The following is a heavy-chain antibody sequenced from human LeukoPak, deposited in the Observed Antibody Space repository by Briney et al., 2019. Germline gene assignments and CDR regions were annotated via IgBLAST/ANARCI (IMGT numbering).Heavy chain of an antibody. V-gene: IGHV3-23*01. Sequence: SGGSLRLSCAASGFTFTNYALSWVRQAPGKGLEWVSAISGIGNAIFYADSVKGRFTISRDSSKNTLSLQMASLRAEDTAVYYYARHLATSGSYPLDYWGQGALVTASS. J-gene: IGHJ4*02. D-gene: IGHD2-15*01. CDR2: ISGIGNAI. CDR1: GFTFTNYA. CDR3: ARHLATSGSYPLDY.